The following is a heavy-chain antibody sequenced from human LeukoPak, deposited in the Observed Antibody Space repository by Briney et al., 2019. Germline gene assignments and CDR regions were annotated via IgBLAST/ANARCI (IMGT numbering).Heavy chain of an antibody. CDR2: IKQDGSEK. Sequence: GGSLRLSCAASGFTFSSYWMSWVRQAPGKGLEWVANIKQDGSEKYYVDSLKGRFTISRDNAKNSLYLQMNSLRAEDTALYYCARPPILRGIISAFDIWGQGTLVTVSS. CDR1: GFTFSSYW. J-gene: IGHJ3*02. CDR3: ARPPILRGIISAFDI. V-gene: IGHV3-7*01. D-gene: IGHD3-10*01.